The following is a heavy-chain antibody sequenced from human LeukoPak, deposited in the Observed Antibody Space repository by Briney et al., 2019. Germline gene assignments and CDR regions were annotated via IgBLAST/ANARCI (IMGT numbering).Heavy chain of an antibody. J-gene: IGHJ4*02. D-gene: IGHD3-9*01. Sequence: SQTLSLTCAVSGGSISSGGYSWSWIRQPPGKGLEWIGYIYHSGSTYYNPSLKSRVTISVDRSKNQFSLKLSSVTAADTAVYYCARRVDYDILTGTKLFGYFDYWGQGTLVTVSS. CDR2: IYHSGST. CDR3: ARRVDYDILTGTKLFGYFDY. CDR1: GGSISSGGYS. V-gene: IGHV4-30-2*01.